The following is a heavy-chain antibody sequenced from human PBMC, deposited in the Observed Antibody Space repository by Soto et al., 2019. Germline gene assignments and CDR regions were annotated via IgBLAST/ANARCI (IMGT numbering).Heavy chain of an antibody. Sequence: SETLSLTCTVSGGSISSGGYYWSWIRQHPGKGLEWIGYIYYSGSTYYNPSLKSRVTISVDTSKNQFSLKLSSVTAADTAVYYCARVGDLLWPVDPWGQGTLVTVSS. CDR1: GGSISSGGYY. V-gene: IGHV4-31*03. J-gene: IGHJ5*02. D-gene: IGHD3-10*01. CDR2: IYYSGST. CDR3: ARVGDLLWPVDP.